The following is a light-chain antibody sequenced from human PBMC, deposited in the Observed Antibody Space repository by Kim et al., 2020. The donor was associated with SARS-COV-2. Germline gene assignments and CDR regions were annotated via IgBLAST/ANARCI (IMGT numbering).Light chain of an antibody. Sequence: SSELTQDPAVSVALGQTVRIPCQGVGFRDYYASWYHMKPGQAPVLVIYANHRRPAGIPDRFSGASSGYTASFTITGAQAEDEADYYCNSRDSSGNRIVFGGGTQLTVL. CDR1: GFRDYY. CDR2: ANH. J-gene: IGLJ3*02. CDR3: NSRDSSGNRIV. V-gene: IGLV3-19*01.